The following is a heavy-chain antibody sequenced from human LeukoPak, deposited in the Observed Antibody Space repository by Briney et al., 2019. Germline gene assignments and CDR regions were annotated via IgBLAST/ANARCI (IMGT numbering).Heavy chain of an antibody. CDR1: GFTFSSYA. J-gene: IGHJ4*02. Sequence: GGSLRLSCAASGFTFSSYAMHWVRQAPGKGLEWVPGISGGGGSTDYADSVKGRFTISRDNSKNTLYLQMNSLRAEDTAVYYCARYSRSWYVPIFDYWGQGTLVTVSS. D-gene: IGHD6-13*01. CDR3: ARYSRSWYVPIFDY. CDR2: ISGGGGST. V-gene: IGHV3-23*01.